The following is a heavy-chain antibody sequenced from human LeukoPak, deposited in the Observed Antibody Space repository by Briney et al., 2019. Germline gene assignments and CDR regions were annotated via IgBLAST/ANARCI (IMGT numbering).Heavy chain of an antibody. Sequence: PSQTLSLTCTVSGGSISSGSYYWSWIRQPAGKGLEWIGRIYTSGSTNYNPSLKSRVTISVDTSKNQFSLKLSSVTAADTAVYYCARDWGVGFLEWWPFDPWGQGTLVTVSS. CDR3: ARDWGVGFLEWWPFDP. D-gene: IGHD3-3*01. CDR1: GGSISSGSYY. J-gene: IGHJ5*02. V-gene: IGHV4-61*02. CDR2: IYTSGST.